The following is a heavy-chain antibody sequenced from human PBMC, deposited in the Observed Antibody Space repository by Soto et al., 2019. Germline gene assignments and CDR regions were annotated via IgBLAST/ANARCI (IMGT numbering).Heavy chain of an antibody. CDR3: ASTTVVAYYYYYGMDV. V-gene: IGHV3-30-3*01. CDR1: GFTFSSYA. D-gene: IGHD2-15*01. Sequence: GGSLRLSCAASGFTFSSYAMHWVRQAPGKGLEWVAVISYDGSNKYYADSVKGRFTISRDNSKNTLYLQMNSLRAEDTAVYYCASTTVVAYYYYYGMDVWGQGTTVTVSS. J-gene: IGHJ6*02. CDR2: ISYDGSNK.